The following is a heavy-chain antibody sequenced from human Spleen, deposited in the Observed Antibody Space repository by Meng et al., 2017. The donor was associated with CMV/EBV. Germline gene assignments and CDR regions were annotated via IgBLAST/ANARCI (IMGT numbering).Heavy chain of an antibody. Sequence: GESLKISCAASGFTFSSYAMHWVRQAPGKGLEWVAVISYDGSNKYYADSVKGRFTISRDNAKNSLYLQMNSLRAEDTAVYYCASGKETITIFGVVIISGMGVWGQGTTVTVSS. D-gene: IGHD3-3*01. CDR2: ISYDGSNK. J-gene: IGHJ6*02. CDR3: ASGKETITIFGVVIISGMGV. V-gene: IGHV3-30*04. CDR1: GFTFSSYA.